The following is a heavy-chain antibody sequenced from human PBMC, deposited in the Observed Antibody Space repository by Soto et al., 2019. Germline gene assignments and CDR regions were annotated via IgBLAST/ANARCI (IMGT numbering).Heavy chain of an antibody. CDR1: GYTFTSYY. D-gene: IGHD1-1*01. J-gene: IGHJ6*02. Sequence: GASVKVSCKASGYTFTSYYMHWVRQAPGQGLEWMGIINPSGGSTSYAQKFQGRVTMTRDTSTSTVYMELSSLRSEDTAVYYCARAGTTGTRLSYYYYGMDVWGQGTTVTVSS. CDR3: ARAGTTGTRLSYYYYGMDV. V-gene: IGHV1-46*01. CDR2: INPSGGST.